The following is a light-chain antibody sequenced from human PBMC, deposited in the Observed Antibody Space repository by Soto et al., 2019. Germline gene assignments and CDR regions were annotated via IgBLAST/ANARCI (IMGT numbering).Light chain of an antibody. V-gene: IGKV3-20*01. CDR2: DIS. CDR1: LGVGSSS. CDR3: QLYSRSPRQIT. Sequence: EIGRTQSSGTLSLSPGERATLSCRARLGVGSSSLGWYQQKPGQAPRLVIFDISNRATGMPDRFSGSGSGTDCTLTISRLEPEAFAVYYCQLYSRSPRQITFGQGTRVEIK. J-gene: IGKJ5*01.